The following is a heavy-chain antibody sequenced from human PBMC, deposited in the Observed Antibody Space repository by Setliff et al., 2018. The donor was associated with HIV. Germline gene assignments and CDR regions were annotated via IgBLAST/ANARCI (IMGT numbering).Heavy chain of an antibody. CDR3: ARHEGGAVAGTWYYFDY. V-gene: IGHV4-38-2*01. CDR1: GYSISSGNY. J-gene: IGHJ4*01. D-gene: IGHD6-19*01. CDR2: IYHTGST. Sequence: SETLSLTCVVSGYSISSGNYWGWIRQPPGKGLEWIGNIYHTGSTNCNPSLKSRVTMSVDTSRNHFSLTLTSVTAADPALYYCARHEGGAVAGTWYYFDYWGHGTLVTVSS.